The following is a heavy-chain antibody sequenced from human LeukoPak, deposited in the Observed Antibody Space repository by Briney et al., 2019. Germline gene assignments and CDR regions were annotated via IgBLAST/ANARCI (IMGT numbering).Heavy chain of an antibody. V-gene: IGHV3-23*01. D-gene: IGHD6-13*01. CDR1: GFTFSSYA. CDR2: ISGSGDTT. CDR3: AKEGRVAAGTGDNLDY. J-gene: IGHJ4*02. Sequence: GGSLRLSCAASGFTFSSYAMSWVRQAPGKGLEGVSGISGSGDTTKYADSVKDRFTISRDNSKNTLYLQMNSLRADDTAVYYCAKEGRVAAGTGDNLDYWGQGTLVTVSS.